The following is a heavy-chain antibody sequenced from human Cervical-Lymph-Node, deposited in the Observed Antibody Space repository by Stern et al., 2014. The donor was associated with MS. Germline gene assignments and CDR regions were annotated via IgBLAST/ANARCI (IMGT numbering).Heavy chain of an antibody. V-gene: IGHV4-59*01. Sequence: VQLEESGPGLVKPSETLSLTCSVSGDSINSYYWSWIRQPPGKALEWIGYIYHTGSTNYNPSRKSRVSISVDTSKNQFSLKLTSVTPADTAVYYCARDRDTDGYNSYFDSWGQGALVTVSS. J-gene: IGHJ4*02. CDR3: ARDRDTDGYNSYFDS. CDR2: IYHTGST. D-gene: IGHD5-24*01. CDR1: GDSINSYY.